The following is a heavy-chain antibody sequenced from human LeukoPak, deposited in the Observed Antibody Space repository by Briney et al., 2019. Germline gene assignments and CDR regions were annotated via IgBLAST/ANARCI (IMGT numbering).Heavy chain of an antibody. CDR1: GYTFTGYY. V-gene: IGHV1-2*02. CDR3: ARAGMAVAYNWFDP. CDR2: INPNSGGT. D-gene: IGHD6-19*01. Sequence: GASVKVSCKASGYTFTGYYMHWVRQAPGQGLEWMGWINPNSGGTNYAQKLQGRVTMTTDTSTSTAYMELRSLRSDDTAVYYCARAGMAVAYNWFDPWGQGTLVTVSS. J-gene: IGHJ5*02.